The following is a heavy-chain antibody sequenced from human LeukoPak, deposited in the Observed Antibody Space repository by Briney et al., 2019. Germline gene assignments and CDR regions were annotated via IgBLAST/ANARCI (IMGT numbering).Heavy chain of an antibody. J-gene: IGHJ4*02. CDR3: AKGNGYSYGRYYFDY. CDR1: GFTFSSYA. Sequence: PGGSLRLSCAASGFTFSSYAMGWVRQAPGKGGEWVSAITASGGNTYYADSVKGRFTIYRDNAKNTLYLQVNSLRAEDTAVYYCAKGNGYSYGRYYFDYWGQGTLVTVSS. V-gene: IGHV3-23*01. CDR2: ITASGGNT. D-gene: IGHD5-18*01.